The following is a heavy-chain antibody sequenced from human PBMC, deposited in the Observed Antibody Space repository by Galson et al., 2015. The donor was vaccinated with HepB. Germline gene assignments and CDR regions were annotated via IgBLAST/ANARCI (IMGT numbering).Heavy chain of an antibody. D-gene: IGHD6-13*01. CDR3: AKGPGIAATGYFDY. CDR2: ISYDGSNK. Sequence: SLRLSCAASGFTFSSYGMHWVRQAPGKGLERVAVISYDGSNKYYADSVKGRFTISRDNSKNTLYLQMNSLRAEDTAVYYCAKGPGIAATGYFDYWGQGTLVTVSS. J-gene: IGHJ4*02. V-gene: IGHV3-30*18. CDR1: GFTFSSYG.